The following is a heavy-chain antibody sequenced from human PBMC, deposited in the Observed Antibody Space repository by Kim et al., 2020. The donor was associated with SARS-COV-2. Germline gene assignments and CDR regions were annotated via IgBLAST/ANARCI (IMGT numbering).Heavy chain of an antibody. CDR2: TT. V-gene: IGHV3-11*01. Sequence: TTCDATRVRGRFPISRDNAKNSLYRQMNSLRAEDTAVYYCTRDQSGYWDYWGQGTLVTVSS. J-gene: IGHJ4*02. D-gene: IGHD3-3*01. CDR3: TRDQSGYWDY.